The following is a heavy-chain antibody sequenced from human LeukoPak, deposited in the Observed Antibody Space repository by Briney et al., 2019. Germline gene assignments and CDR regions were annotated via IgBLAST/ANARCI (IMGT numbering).Heavy chain of an antibody. V-gene: IGHV3-23*01. CDR2: ISGSGGST. J-gene: IGHJ5*02. Sequence: GGSLRLSCAASGFTFSSYAMSWVRQAPGKGLEWVSAISGSGGSTYYADSEKGRFTISRDNSKNTLYLQMNSLRAEDTAVYYCAKATRGRCSSTSCYSVNHWGQGTLVTVSS. CDR3: AKATRGRCSSTSCYSVNH. CDR1: GFTFSSYA. D-gene: IGHD2-2*01.